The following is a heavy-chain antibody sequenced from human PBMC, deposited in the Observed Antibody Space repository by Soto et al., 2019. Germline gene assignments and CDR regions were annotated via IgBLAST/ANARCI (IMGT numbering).Heavy chain of an antibody. Sequence: VELVESGGDLVQPGGSLRLTCTASSFLFSSYTMNWVRQAPGKGLEWIAYISGSGATIHYADSVKGRFTISRDNAKKSLYLQRDRLRVNDTAVYYCASPPRGHSVNLWGQGTLVAVSS. CDR2: ISGSGATI. J-gene: IGHJ3*01. CDR3: ASPPRGHSVNL. CDR1: SFLFSSYT. V-gene: IGHV3-48*01. D-gene: IGHD2-21*01.